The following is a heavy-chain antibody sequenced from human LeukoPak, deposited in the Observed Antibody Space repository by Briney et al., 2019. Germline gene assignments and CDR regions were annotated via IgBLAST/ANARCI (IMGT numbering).Heavy chain of an antibody. CDR3: SLLVPFDY. J-gene: IGHJ4*02. CDR2: IQYDGSKT. D-gene: IGHD6-13*01. CDR1: GFTFRSYG. V-gene: IGHV3-30*02. Sequence: GGSLRLSCAASGFTFRSYGMHWVRQAPGKGPEWVAFIQYDGSKTYYTESVKGRFTISRDNSNNTLWLQMNSLRPEDTALYYCSLLVPFDYWGQGTLVTVSS.